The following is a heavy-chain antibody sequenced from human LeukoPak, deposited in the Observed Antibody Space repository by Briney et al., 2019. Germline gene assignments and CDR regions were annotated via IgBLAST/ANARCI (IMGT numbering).Heavy chain of an antibody. Sequence: SETLSLTCTVSGGSISSSSYYWGWIRQPPGKGLEWIGSIYYSGSTYYNPSLKSRVTISVDTSKNQFSLKLSSVTAADTAVYCCAREGGSGKSYYYYYYGMDVWGQGTTVTVSS. V-gene: IGHV4-39*07. CDR1: GGSISSSSYY. D-gene: IGHD3-10*01. CDR2: IYYSGST. J-gene: IGHJ6*02. CDR3: AREGGSGKSYYYYYYGMDV.